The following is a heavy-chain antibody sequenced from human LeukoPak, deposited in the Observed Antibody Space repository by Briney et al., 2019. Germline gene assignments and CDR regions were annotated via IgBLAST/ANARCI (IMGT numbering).Heavy chain of an antibody. CDR3: ARGPGTSIYFDY. Sequence: SETLSLTCAVYGGSFSGYYWSWIRQPPGKGLEWIGEINHSGSTNYNPSLKSRVTISVDTSKNQFSLKLSSVTAADTAVYYCARGPGTSIYFDYWGQGTLVTVSS. D-gene: IGHD1-1*01. CDR1: GGSFSGYY. CDR2: INHSGST. V-gene: IGHV4-34*01. J-gene: IGHJ4*02.